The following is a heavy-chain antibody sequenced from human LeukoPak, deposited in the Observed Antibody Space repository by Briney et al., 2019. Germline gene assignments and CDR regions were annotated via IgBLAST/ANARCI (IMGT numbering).Heavy chain of an antibody. Sequence: GASVRVSCKASGYTFTGNHMHWVRQAPGQGLEWMGWINPNSGGTNYAQRFQGRVIMTRDTSISTAYMELSRLGSDDTAVYYCARGGSIDSIHSCGGNCYFLDYWGQGTLVTVSS. CDR1: GYTFTGNH. CDR2: INPNSGGT. CDR3: ARGGSIDSIHSCGGNCYFLDY. V-gene: IGHV1-2*02. J-gene: IGHJ4*02. D-gene: IGHD2-21*02.